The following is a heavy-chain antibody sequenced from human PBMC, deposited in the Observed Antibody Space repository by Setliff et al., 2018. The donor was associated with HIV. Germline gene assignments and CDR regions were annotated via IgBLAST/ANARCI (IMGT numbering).Heavy chain of an antibody. D-gene: IGHD3-10*02. Sequence: GGSLRLSCAASEFTFNTYSMNWVRLAPGKGLEWVSAISSTSTNIFHADSVKGRFTISRDNARNSLYLQMNSLRAEDTAVYFCARTLQDGITMSLPGAFDLWGQGTMVTVSS. CDR3: ARTLQDGITMSLPGAFDL. V-gene: IGHV3-21*01. CDR1: EFTFNTYS. J-gene: IGHJ3*01. CDR2: ISSTSTNI.